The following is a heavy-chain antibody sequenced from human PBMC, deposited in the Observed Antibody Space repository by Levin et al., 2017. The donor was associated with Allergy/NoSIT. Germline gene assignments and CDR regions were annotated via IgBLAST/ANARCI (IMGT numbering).Heavy chain of an antibody. CDR3: ARELVGYSYGPYDS. Sequence: GESLKISCAASGFSFSTYTMNWVRQIPGKGLEWVSSISSSSSYIHYADSVQGRFTISRDNAKKSLYLQMNSLRDEDTAIYFCARELVGYSYGPYDSWGQGTLVTVSS. D-gene: IGHD5-18*01. CDR1: GFSFSTYT. V-gene: IGHV3-21*01. J-gene: IGHJ5*01. CDR2: ISSSSSYI.